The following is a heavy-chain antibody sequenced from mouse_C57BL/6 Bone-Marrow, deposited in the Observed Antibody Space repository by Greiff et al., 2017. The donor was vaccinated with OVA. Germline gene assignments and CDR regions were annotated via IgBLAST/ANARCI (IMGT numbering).Heavy chain of an antibody. V-gene: IGHV3-6*01. Sequence: EVHLVESGPGLVKPSQSLSLTCSVTGYSITSGYYWNWIRQFPGNKLEWMGYISYDGSNNYNPSLKNRISITRDTSKNQFFLKLNSVTTEDTATYYCALRAYWGQGTLVTVSA. CDR2: ISYDGSN. CDR3: ALRAY. J-gene: IGHJ3*01. CDR1: GYSITSGYY.